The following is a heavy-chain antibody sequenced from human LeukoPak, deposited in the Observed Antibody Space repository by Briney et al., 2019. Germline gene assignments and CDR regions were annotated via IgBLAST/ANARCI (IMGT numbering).Heavy chain of an antibody. CDR3: ARWEYCSSTSCLASFDY. V-gene: IGHV3-30*02. D-gene: IGHD2-2*01. J-gene: IGHJ4*02. CDR2: IRYDGSNK. Sequence: GGSLRLSCAPSGFTFSSYGMHWVRQAPGKGLEWVAFIRYDGSNKYHADSVKGRFTISRYNSKNTLYLQMKSLRAEDTAVYYCARWEYCSSTSCLASFDYWGQGTLVTVSS. CDR1: GFTFSSYG.